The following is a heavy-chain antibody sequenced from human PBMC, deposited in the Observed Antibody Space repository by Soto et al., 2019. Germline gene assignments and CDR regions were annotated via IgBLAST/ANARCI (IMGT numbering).Heavy chain of an antibody. CDR1: GGSISSYY. CDR2: IYYSGST. D-gene: IGHD3-22*01. J-gene: IGHJ5*02. CDR3: ARGLAPFYDSSGFSNWFEP. Sequence: PSETLSLTCTVSGGSISSYYWSWIRQPPGKGLEWIGYIYYSGSTNYNPSLKSRVTISVDTSKNQFSLKLSSVTAADTAVYYCARGLAPFYDSSGFSNWFEPWGQGTLVTVSS. V-gene: IGHV4-59*08.